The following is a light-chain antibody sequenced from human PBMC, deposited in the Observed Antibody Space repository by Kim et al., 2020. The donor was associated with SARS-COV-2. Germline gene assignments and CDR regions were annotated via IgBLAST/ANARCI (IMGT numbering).Light chain of an antibody. J-gene: IGKJ4*01. CDR3: QTYGSAPPVT. V-gene: IGKV1-27*01. Sequence: GDRVTITCRASQGIRNYLAWYQQKPGKDPKLLIYAASTLQSGVPSRFSGSGSGTDFTLTISSLQPEDVATYYCQTYGSAPPVTFGGGTKV. CDR1: QGIRNY. CDR2: AAS.